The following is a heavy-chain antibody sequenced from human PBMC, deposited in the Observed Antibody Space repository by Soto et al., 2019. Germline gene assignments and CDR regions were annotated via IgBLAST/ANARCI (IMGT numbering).Heavy chain of an antibody. V-gene: IGHV2-26*01. CDR2: IFSNDEK. Sequence: QVTLKESGPVLVKPTEPLTLTSTVSGFSLSNARMGVSWFRQPPGKSLEWLAHIFSNDEKSYSTSLKSRLSISKDTSNGQVVLNINDLEPVYKAPYDCARVSIVLRVLFGGYYYDYIDVCVKGTTVTVSS. CDR1: GFSLSNARMG. D-gene: IGHD3-3*01. CDR3: ARVSIVLRVLFGGYYYDYIDV. J-gene: IGHJ6*03.